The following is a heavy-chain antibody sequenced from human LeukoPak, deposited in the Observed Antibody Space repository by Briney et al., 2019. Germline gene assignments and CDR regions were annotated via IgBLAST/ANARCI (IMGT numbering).Heavy chain of an antibody. CDR1: GFTFSSYS. CDR3: ARVTTVTSPYFDY. D-gene: IGHD4-17*01. V-gene: IGHV3-21*01. Sequence: PGGSLRLSCAASGFTFSSYSMNWVRQAPGKGLEWVSSISSSSSYIYYADSVKGRFTISRDNAKNPLYLQMNSLRAEDTAVYYCARVTTVTSPYFDYWGQGTLVTVSS. CDR2: ISSSSSYI. J-gene: IGHJ4*02.